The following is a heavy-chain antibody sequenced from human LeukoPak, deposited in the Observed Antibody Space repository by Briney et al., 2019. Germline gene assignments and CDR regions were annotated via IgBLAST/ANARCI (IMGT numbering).Heavy chain of an antibody. D-gene: IGHD6-19*01. CDR3: ARDKRSGRFDY. V-gene: IGHV3-53*04. CDR1: GFTVSNNY. J-gene: IGHJ4*02. CDR2: IYSGDTT. Sequence: GWCLRLSCVASGFTVSNNYMSWVRPAPGKGLAWISSIYSGDTTYYADSVKGRFTISRHNSKNTLYLQMTSQRAEDTAVYYCARDKRSGRFDYWGQGTLVTVSS.